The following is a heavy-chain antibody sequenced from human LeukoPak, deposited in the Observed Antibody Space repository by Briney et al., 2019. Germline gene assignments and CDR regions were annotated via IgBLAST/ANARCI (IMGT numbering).Heavy chain of an antibody. CDR2: ISYGGSNE. V-gene: IGHV3-30-3*01. D-gene: IGHD1-26*01. CDR3: ARDLSFGRGSYSFGAFDI. J-gene: IGHJ3*02. CDR1: AFSFSTYA. Sequence: GGSLRLSCAASAFSFSTYAMHWVRQAPGKGLDWVAVISYGGSNEYSADSVKCRFTISRDNSRNTLYLQVNGLRAEDTAVYYCARDLSFGRGSYSFGAFDIWGQGTMVTVSS.